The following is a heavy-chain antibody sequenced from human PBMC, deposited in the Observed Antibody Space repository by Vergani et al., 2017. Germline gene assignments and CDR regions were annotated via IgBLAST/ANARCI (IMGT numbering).Heavy chain of an antibody. Sequence: QVQLVQSGAEVKKPGSSVKVSCKASGGTFSSYAISWVRQAPGQGLEWMGGIIPIFGTANYAQKFQGRVTITADESTSTAYMELSSLRSEDTAVYYCAREYCSGGSCYPGDWCDPWGQGTLVTVSS. CDR1: GGTFSSYA. J-gene: IGHJ5*02. V-gene: IGHV1-69*12. D-gene: IGHD2-15*01. CDR2: IIPIFGTA. CDR3: AREYCSGGSCYPGDWCDP.